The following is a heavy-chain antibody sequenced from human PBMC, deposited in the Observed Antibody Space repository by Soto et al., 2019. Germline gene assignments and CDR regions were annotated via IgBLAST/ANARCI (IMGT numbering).Heavy chain of an antibody. J-gene: IGHJ3*02. CDR2: MSYSVST. CDR3: ARPQGSRNLPDAFDI. Sequence: QVQLQESGPGLVKPSETLSLTRTVSGGSISISNYYWGWIRQPPGKGLEWIGSMSYSVSTYYNPSLKSRVTISVDSSKNQFSLKLSSVTAADTAVYYCARPQGSRNLPDAFDIWGQGTMVTVSS. CDR1: GGSISISNYY. V-gene: IGHV4-39*01. D-gene: IGHD1-26*01.